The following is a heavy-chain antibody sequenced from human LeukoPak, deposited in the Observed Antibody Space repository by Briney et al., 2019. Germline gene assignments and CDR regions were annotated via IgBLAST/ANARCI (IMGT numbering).Heavy chain of an antibody. Sequence: GGSLRLSCAASGFTFNNYGMHWVRQAPGRGLEWVAFIRYNGNNQYYADSVKGRFTISRDNAKNSLYLQMNSLRAEDTAVYYCARETRLRWTDYWGQGTLVTVSS. J-gene: IGHJ4*02. V-gene: IGHV3-30*02. CDR2: IRYNGNNQ. CDR1: GFTFNNYG. CDR3: ARETRLRWTDY. D-gene: IGHD5-24*01.